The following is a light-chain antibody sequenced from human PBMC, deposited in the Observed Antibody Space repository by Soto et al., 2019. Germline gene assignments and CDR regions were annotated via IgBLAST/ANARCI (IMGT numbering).Light chain of an antibody. V-gene: IGKV3-20*01. Sequence: EIVLTQSPGTLSLSPGERATLSCRASQSVSSSYLAWYQQKPGQAPRLLIYGASSRATGSPDRFSGSGSGTDFSLTISRLEPEDCALYYCQQYGSSPPTFGQGTKVEI. CDR3: QQYGSSPPT. CDR2: GAS. CDR1: QSVSSSY. J-gene: IGKJ1*01.